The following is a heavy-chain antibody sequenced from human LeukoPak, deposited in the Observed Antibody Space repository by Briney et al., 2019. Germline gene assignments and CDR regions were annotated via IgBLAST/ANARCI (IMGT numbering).Heavy chain of an antibody. CDR3: TRQDRNWNWYYYMDV. J-gene: IGHJ6*03. D-gene: IGHD1-7*01. Sequence: GGSLRLSCAASGFTFSGSAMHWVRQASGKGLEWVGRIRSKANSYATAYAASVKGRFTISRDDSKNTAYLQMNSLKTEDTAVYYCTRQDRNWNWYYYMDVWGKGTTVTVSS. CDR1: GFTFSGSA. CDR2: IRSKANSYAT. V-gene: IGHV3-73*01.